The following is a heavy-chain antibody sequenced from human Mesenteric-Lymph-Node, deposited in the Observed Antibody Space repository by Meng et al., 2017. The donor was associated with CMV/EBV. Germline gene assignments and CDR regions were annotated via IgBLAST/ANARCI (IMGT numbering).Heavy chain of an antibody. CDR3: ARGDTDMFTGRPSFDS. J-gene: IGHJ4*02. V-gene: IGHV5-51*01. CDR2: VYPGDSDT. CDR1: GYSFPTFW. D-gene: IGHD5-18*01. Sequence: GGSLRLSCEASGYSFPTFWIGWVRQMPGKGLEWMGIVYPGDSDTKYSPSFQGQVTISADKSINTAFLQWSSLKASDTAMYYCARGDTDMFTGRPSFDSWGQGTLVTVSS.